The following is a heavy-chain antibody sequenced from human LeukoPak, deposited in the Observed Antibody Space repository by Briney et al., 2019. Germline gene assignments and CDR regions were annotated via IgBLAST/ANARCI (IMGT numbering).Heavy chain of an antibody. D-gene: IGHD6-6*01. V-gene: IGHV4-39*07. CDR2: IYYSGST. Sequence: SETLSLTCTVSGGSISSSSYYWGWIRQPPGKGLEWIGSIYYSGSTYYNPSLKSRVTISVDTSKNQFSLKLSSVTAADTAVYYCARENTYSSSPEYYFDYWGQGTLVTVSS. J-gene: IGHJ4*02. CDR1: GGSISSSSYY. CDR3: ARENTYSSSPEYYFDY.